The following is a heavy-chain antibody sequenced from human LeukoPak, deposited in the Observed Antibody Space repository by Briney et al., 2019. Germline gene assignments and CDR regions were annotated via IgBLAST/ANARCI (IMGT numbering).Heavy chain of an antibody. CDR2: ISYDGSNK. Sequence: PGRSLRLSCAASGFTFSSYGMHWVRQAPGKGLEWVAVISYDGSNKYCADSVEGRFTISRDNSKNTLYLQMNSLRAEDTAVYYCAKSATVTTKGSFDYWGQGTLVTVSS. D-gene: IGHD4-17*01. CDR1: GFTFSSYG. V-gene: IGHV3-30*18. CDR3: AKSATVTTKGSFDY. J-gene: IGHJ4*02.